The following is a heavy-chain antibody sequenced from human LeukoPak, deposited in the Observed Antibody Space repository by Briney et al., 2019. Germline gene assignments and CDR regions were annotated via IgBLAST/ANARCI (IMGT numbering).Heavy chain of an antibody. Sequence: SETLALSCAVDGGSFSGYYWCWIRQPPGEGLGLVVEINHSGSTNYNPYLKSRVTITVDTSKNKFSLKLSSVTAADTAVYYCARGRTDIVVVVAAPALDYWGQGTLVTVSS. D-gene: IGHD2-15*01. CDR3: ARGRTDIVVVVAAPALDY. V-gene: IGHV4-34*01. CDR2: INHSGST. J-gene: IGHJ4*02. CDR1: GGSFSGYY.